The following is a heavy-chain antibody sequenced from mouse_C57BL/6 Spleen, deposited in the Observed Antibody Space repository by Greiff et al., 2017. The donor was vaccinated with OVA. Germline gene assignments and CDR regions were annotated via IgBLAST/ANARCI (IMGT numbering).Heavy chain of an antibody. CDR2: IYPGDGDT. V-gene: IGHV1-82*01. CDR3: GVDSSGYGD. D-gene: IGHD3-2*02. CDR1: GYAFSSSW. J-gene: IGHJ2*01. Sequence: LVEPGPELVKPGASVKISCKASGYAFSSSWMNWVKQRPGKGLEWIGRIYPGDGDTNYNGKFKGKATLTADKSSSTAYMQLSSLTSEDSAVYVCGVDSSGYGDWGQGTTLTVSS.